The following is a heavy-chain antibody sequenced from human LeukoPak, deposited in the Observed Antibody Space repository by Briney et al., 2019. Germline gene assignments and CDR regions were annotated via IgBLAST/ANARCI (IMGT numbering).Heavy chain of an antibody. V-gene: IGHV3-48*03. D-gene: IGHD1-26*01. J-gene: IGHJ4*02. CDR3: ARRRDSGSLQHFDY. Sequence: GGSLRLSCATSGFTFSSYAMSWVRQAPGKGLEWVSYISSSGTTIYYADSVNGRFTISRDNAKNSLYLQMNSLRAEDTAVYYCARRRDSGSLQHFDYWGQGTLVTVSS. CDR2: ISSSGTTI. CDR1: GFTFSSYA.